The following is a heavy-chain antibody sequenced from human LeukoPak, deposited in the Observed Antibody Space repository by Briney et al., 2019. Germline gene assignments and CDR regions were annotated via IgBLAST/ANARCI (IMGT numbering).Heavy chain of an antibody. CDR2: IKQDGSEK. CDR3: AGSTTGTTAYYYGMDV. V-gene: IGHV3-7*01. D-gene: IGHD1-1*01. J-gene: IGHJ6*02. Sequence: PGGSLRLSCAASGFTFSSYWMSWVRQAPGKGLEWVANIKQDGSEKYYVDSVKGRFTISRDNAKNSLYLQMNSLRAEDTAVYYCAGSTTGTTAYYYGMDVWGQGTTVTVSS. CDR1: GFTFSSYW.